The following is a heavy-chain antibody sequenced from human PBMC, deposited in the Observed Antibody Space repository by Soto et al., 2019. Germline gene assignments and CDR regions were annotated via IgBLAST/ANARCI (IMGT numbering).Heavy chain of an antibody. Sequence: QVQQQESGPGLVKPSETLSLTCTVSSDSSITHNWSWIRQTPGKGLEWIGYIYKTGGTSYNPSLKTRVSISMDTSTNQLSLKLSSGTAADTAVYYCVRQGIGNVHGLVDVWGQGTTVTVSS. D-gene: IGHD1-1*01. CDR3: VRQGIGNVHGLVDV. CDR2: IYKTGGT. CDR1: SDSSITHN. V-gene: IGHV4-59*08. J-gene: IGHJ6*02.